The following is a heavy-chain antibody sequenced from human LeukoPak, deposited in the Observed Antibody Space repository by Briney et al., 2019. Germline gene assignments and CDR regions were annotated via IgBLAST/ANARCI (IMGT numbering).Heavy chain of an antibody. D-gene: IGHD3-3*01. CDR2: IKQDGSEK. Sequence: PGGSLRLSCAASGFTFSSYWMSWVRQAPGKGLEWVANIKQDGSEKYYVDSVKGRFTISRDNAKNSLYLQMNSLRAEDTAVYYCARYDFWSPDAFDIWGQGTMVTVSS. CDR1: GFTFSSYW. CDR3: ARYDFWSPDAFDI. J-gene: IGHJ3*02. V-gene: IGHV3-7*01.